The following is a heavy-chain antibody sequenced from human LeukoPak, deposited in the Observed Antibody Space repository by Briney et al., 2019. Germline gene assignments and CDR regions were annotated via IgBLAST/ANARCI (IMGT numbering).Heavy chain of an antibody. CDR2: IYYSGRT. CDR3: ARIEAAWRDFDY. J-gene: IGHJ4*02. V-gene: IGHV4-39*01. Sequence: PSETLSLTCTVSGGSISSSSYFWGWIRQAPGKGLEWIGSIYYSGRTYYNPSLKGPVTISVDTSKNQFSLKLSSVTAADTAVYYCARIEAAWRDFDYWGQGTLVTVSS. D-gene: IGHD6-13*01. CDR1: GGSISSSSYF.